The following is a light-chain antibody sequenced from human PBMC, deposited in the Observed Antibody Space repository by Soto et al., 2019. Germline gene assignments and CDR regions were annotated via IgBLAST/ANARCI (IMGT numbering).Light chain of an antibody. CDR3: PQGHSFPYT. J-gene: IGKJ2*01. CDR1: HCISSW. V-gene: IGKV1-12*01. CDR2: AAG. Sequence: DIQMTQSPSSVSASVGDRVTSNCRASHCISSWLAWYQQTPGKPTKLLSYAAGSLQSGVPSRFRGSGSGTDFNLTISSLQPEDFATYYCPQGHSFPYTCGQGTKLELK.